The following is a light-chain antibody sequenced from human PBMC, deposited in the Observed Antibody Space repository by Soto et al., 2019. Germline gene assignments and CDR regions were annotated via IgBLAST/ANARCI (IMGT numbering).Light chain of an antibody. Sequence: QAVVTQPPSVSGAPGQRVTISCTGSSSNLGAGSDVSWYQHLPGTAPKLLISANTDRPSGVPDRFSGSKSGTSASLAIAGLQADDEADYYCQSYDSSLRGWVFGGGTKLTVL. CDR1: SSNLGAGSD. CDR3: QSYDSSLRGWV. V-gene: IGLV1-40*01. CDR2: ANT. J-gene: IGLJ3*02.